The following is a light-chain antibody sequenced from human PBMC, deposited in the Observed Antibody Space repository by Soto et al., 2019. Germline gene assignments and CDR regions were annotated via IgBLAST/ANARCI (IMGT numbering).Light chain of an antibody. J-gene: IGLJ2*01. Sequence: QSALTQPRSVSGSPGQPVTISCTGTSSDVGGYNYVSWYQQHPGKAPKLMIFDVSKRPSGIPDRFSGSKSGTTASLTISGLQAEDEADYYCCSYAGTYTYVVFGGGTKVTVL. CDR1: SSDVGGYNY. CDR3: CSYAGTYTYVV. V-gene: IGLV2-11*01. CDR2: DVS.